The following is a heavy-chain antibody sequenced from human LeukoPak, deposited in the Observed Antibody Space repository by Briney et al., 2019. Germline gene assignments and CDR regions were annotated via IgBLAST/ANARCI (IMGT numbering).Heavy chain of an antibody. Sequence: ASVKVSCKASGYTFTDHYMHWVRQAPGQGLEWMGWINPNSGGTIYAQKFQGRVTMTRDTSISTAYMELSRLRSDDTAVYYCAKPYYYDSSGYYYYYYYGMDVWGQGTTVTVSS. V-gene: IGHV1-2*02. CDR3: AKPYYYDSSGYYYYYYYGMDV. J-gene: IGHJ6*02. CDR2: INPNSGGT. D-gene: IGHD3-22*01. CDR1: GYTFTDHY.